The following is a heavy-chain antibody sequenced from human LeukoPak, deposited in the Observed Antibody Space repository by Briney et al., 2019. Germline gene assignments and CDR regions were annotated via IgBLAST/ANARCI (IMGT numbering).Heavy chain of an antibody. CDR3: ARQRFGEPGDY. J-gene: IGHJ4*02. Sequence: SETLSLTCTVSGGSISSYYWGWIRQPPGKGLEWIGSIYYSGSTYYNPSLKSRVTISVDTSKNQFSLKLNSVTAADTAVYYCARQRFGEPGDYWGQGTLVTVSS. V-gene: IGHV4-39*01. D-gene: IGHD3-10*01. CDR1: GGSISSYY. CDR2: IYYSGST.